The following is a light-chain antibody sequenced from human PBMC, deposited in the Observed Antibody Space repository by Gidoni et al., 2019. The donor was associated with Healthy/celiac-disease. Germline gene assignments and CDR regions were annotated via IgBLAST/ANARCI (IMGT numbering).Light chain of an antibody. J-gene: IGKJ1*01. V-gene: IGKV3-20*01. CDR2: GAS. Sequence: EIVLTQSQGTLSLSPGERATLSCRDSQSVSSSYLAWYQQKPGQAPRLLIYGASSRATGLPDRFSGSGSGTDFTLPLSRLEPEDFAVYYCQQYGSSPLWTFGQGTKVEIK. CDR1: QSVSSSY. CDR3: QQYGSSPLWT.